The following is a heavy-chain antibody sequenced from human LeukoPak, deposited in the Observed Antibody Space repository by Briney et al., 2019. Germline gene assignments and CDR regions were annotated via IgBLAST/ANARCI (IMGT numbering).Heavy chain of an antibody. CDR2: FDPEDGET. CDR1: GYTLTELS. CDR3: AISPHYYDSLAGSFDI. J-gene: IGHJ3*02. V-gene: IGHV1-24*01. Sequence: ASVKVSCKVSGYTLTELSMHWVRQAPGKGLEWMGGFDPEDGETIYAQKFQGRVTMTEDTSTDTAYVELSSLRSEDTAVYYCAISPHYYDSLAGSFDIWGQGTMVTVSS. D-gene: IGHD3-22*01.